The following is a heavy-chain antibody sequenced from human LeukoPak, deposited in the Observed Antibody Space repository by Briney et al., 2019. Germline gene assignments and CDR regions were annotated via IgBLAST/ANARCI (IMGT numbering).Heavy chain of an antibody. CDR1: GFTVSSND. CDR2: IYSGGST. D-gene: IGHD3-10*02. J-gene: IGHJ6*04. V-gene: IGHV3-53*01. Sequence: GGSLRLSCAASGFTVSSNDMSWVRQAPGKGLECISVIYSGGSTDYADSVKGRLTISRDNSKNTLYLQMNSLRAEDTAVYYCAELGITMIGGVWGKGTTVTISS. CDR3: AELGITMIGGV.